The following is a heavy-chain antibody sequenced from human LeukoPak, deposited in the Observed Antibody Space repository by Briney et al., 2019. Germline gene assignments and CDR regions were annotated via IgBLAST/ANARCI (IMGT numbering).Heavy chain of an antibody. V-gene: IGHV3-72*01. CDR3: ASLIGDI. Sequence: GGSLRLSCAASGFTFSDHHMDWVRQAPGKGLEWLGRIKNKDNSYTTEYAASVKGRFTISRDDSKNSLYLQMNSLKSEDTAVYYYASLIGDIWGQGTLVTVSS. J-gene: IGHJ4*02. CDR1: GFTFSDHH. D-gene: IGHD2-21*02. CDR2: IKNKDNSYTT.